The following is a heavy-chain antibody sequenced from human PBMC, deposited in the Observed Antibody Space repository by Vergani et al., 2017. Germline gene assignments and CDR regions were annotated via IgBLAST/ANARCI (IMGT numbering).Heavy chain of an antibody. V-gene: IGHV3-30*18. CDR3: AKESRYSYGRGGYYYYGMDV. D-gene: IGHD5-18*01. CDR1: GFTFSSYG. CDR2: ISYDGSNK. Sequence: QVQLVESGGGVVQPGRSLRLSCAASGFTFSSYGMHWVRQAPGKGLEWVAVISYDGSNKYYADSVKGRFTISRDNSKNTPYLQMNSLRAEDTAVYYCAKESRYSYGRGGYYYYGMDVWGQGTTVTVSS. J-gene: IGHJ6*02.